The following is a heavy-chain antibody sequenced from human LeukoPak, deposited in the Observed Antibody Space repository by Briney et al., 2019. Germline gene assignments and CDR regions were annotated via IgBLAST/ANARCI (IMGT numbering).Heavy chain of an antibody. J-gene: IGHJ6*02. CDR3: AREGYYGSGSYNIFSYYYGMDV. Sequence: GGSLRLSCAASGFTFSSYAMHWVRQAPGKGLEWVAVISYDGSNKYYADSVKGRFTISRDNSKNTLYLQMNSLRAEDTAVYYCAREGYYGSGSYNIFSYYYGMDVWGQGTTVTVSS. V-gene: IGHV3-30*04. CDR1: GFTFSSYA. D-gene: IGHD3-10*01. CDR2: ISYDGSNK.